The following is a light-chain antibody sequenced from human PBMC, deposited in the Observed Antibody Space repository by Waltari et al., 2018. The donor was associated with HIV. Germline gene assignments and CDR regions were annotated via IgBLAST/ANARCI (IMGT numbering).Light chain of an antibody. Sequence: SSELTQDPAVSVALGQTVRITCQGDSLRSSYASWYQQKPGQAPVLVIYGKNNRPSGNQYRFSGSSSGNTASLTITWAQAEEEADYYCNSRDSSGNHLVFGGGTKLTVL. CDR2: GKN. V-gene: IGLV3-19*01. J-gene: IGLJ2*01. CDR1: SLRSSY. CDR3: NSRDSSGNHLV.